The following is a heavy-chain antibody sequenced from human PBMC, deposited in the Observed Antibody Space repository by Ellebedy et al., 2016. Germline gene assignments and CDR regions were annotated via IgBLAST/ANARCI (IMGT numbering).Heavy chain of an antibody. CDR2: IWYDGSHR. CDR3: VRDGHCEERNRCPHWAFDV. D-gene: IGHD2-2*03. Sequence: GESLKISXAVSGFIFRNYAMHWVRQAPGKGLEWVAYIWYDGSHRYYGDSVRGRFTISRDDSKNTVYLEMNNLRADDTAVYYCVRDGHCEERNRCPHWAFDVWGQGTMVTVSS. CDR1: GFIFRNYA. J-gene: IGHJ3*01. V-gene: IGHV3-33*01.